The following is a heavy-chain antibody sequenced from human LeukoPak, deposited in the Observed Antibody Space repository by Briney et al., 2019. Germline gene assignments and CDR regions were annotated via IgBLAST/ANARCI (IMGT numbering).Heavy chain of an antibody. J-gene: IGHJ6*03. D-gene: IGHD6-19*01. CDR1: GYTFTSYD. V-gene: IGHV1-8*01. Sequence: GASVKVSCKASGYTFTSYDINWVRQATGQGLEWMGWMNANSGNTGYAQKFQGRVTMTRNTSISTAYMELSSLRSEDTAVYYCARGLAGAVAGTSRNYYYYYYMDVWGKGTTVTVSS. CDR3: ARGLAGAVAGTSRNYYYYYYMDV. CDR2: MNANSGNT.